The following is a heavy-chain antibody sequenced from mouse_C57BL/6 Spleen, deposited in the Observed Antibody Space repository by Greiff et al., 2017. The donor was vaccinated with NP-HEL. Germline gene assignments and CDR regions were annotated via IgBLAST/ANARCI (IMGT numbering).Heavy chain of an antibody. CDR2: ISDGGSYT. Sequence: EVQVVESGGGLVKPGGSLKLSCAASGFTFSSYAMSWVRQTPEKRLEWVATISDGGSYTYYPDNVKGRFTISRDNGKNNLYLQMSHLKSEDRAMYDCARDRGVVAKDWYFDVWGTGTTVTVSS. CDR3: ARDRGVVAKDWYFDV. CDR1: GFTFSSYA. D-gene: IGHD1-1*01. V-gene: IGHV5-4*01. J-gene: IGHJ1*03.